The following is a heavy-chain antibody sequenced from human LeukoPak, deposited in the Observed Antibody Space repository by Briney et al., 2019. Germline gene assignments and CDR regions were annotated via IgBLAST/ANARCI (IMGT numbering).Heavy chain of an antibody. CDR3: ARAPCGGDCYTFLAHTEYFQH. CDR1: GDSISSGDYY. Sequence: SETLSLTCTVSGDSISSGDYYWSWIRQPAGKGLEWIGRIYTSGSTNYNPSLKSRVTISVDTSKNQFSLKLSSVTAADTAVYYCARAPCGGDCYTFLAHTEYFQHWGQGTLVTVSS. J-gene: IGHJ1*01. CDR2: IYTSGST. V-gene: IGHV4-61*02. D-gene: IGHD2-21*02.